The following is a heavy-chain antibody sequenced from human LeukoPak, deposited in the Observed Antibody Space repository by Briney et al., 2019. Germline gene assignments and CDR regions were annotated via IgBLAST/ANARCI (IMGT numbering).Heavy chain of an antibody. Sequence: ASVKVSCKASGYTFTSYDINWVRQATGQGLEWMGWMNPNSGNTGYAQKFQGRVTITRNTPISTAYMELSSLRSEDTAVYYCAREVAVAGFEAFDIWGQGTMVTVSS. V-gene: IGHV1-8*03. D-gene: IGHD6-19*01. CDR1: GYTFTSYD. J-gene: IGHJ3*02. CDR2: MNPNSGNT. CDR3: AREVAVAGFEAFDI.